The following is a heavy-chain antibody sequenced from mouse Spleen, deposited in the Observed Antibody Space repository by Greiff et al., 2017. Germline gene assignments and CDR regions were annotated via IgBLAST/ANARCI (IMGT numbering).Heavy chain of an antibody. CDR2: ISYDGSN. CDR3: ARGDEYFDV. D-gene: IGHD3-3*01. J-gene: IGHJ1*01. CDR1: GYSITSGYY. Sequence: ESGPGLVKPSQSLSLTCSVTGYSITSGYYWNWIRQFPGNKLEWMGYISYDGSNNYNPSLKNRISITRDTSKNQFFLKLNSVTTEDTATYYCARGDEYFDVWGAGTTVTVSS. V-gene: IGHV3-6*01.